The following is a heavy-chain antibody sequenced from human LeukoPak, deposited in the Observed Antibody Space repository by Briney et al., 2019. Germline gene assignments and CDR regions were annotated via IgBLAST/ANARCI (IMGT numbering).Heavy chain of an antibody. CDR1: GFSFSSYN. CDR3: AKDRGGVVVRAFDY. V-gene: IGHV3-23*01. D-gene: IGHD3-22*01. CDR2: ISGSGGRT. Sequence: PGGSLRLSCEASGFSFSSYNMDWVRQTPGKGLEWISGISGSGGRTYYADSVKGRFTISRDNSKNTLYLQMNSLRVEDTALYYCAKDRGGVVVRAFDYWGQGTLVTVSS. J-gene: IGHJ4*02.